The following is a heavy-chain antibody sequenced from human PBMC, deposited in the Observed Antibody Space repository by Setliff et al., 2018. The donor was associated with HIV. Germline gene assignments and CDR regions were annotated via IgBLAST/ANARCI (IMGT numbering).Heavy chain of an antibody. CDR3: ASGYSSSSYFDY. CDR1: GVSIDTHY. CDR2: FYYRGSP. V-gene: IGHV4-59*11. D-gene: IGHD6-6*01. Sequence: SETLSLTCTVSGVSIDTHYWSWIRQSPGKGLEWIGRFYYRGSPRYNPSLRSRVTISGDMSKNQFSLKQHSMAAADTAVYFCASGYSSSSYFDYWGQGSLVTV. J-gene: IGHJ4*02.